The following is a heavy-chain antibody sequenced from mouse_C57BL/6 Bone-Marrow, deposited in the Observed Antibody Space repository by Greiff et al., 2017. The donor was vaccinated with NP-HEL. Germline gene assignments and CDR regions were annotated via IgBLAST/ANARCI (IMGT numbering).Heavy chain of an antibody. CDR3: ARGLDY. CDR1: GFTFSSYG. J-gene: IGHJ4*01. V-gene: IGHV5-6*01. D-gene: IGHD3-3*01. CDR2: ISSGGSYT. Sequence: DVQLVESGGDLVKPGGSLKLSCAASGFTFSSYGMSWVRQTPDKRLEWVATISSGGSYTYYPDSVKGRFTITRDNAKNTLYLQLSSLKSEETAMYDCARGLDYWGQGTSVTVSS.